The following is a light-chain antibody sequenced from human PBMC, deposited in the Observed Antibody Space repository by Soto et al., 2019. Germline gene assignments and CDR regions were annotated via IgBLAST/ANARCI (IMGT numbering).Light chain of an antibody. J-gene: IGKJ1*01. CDR3: LQDHGDSWT. CDR1: QTISSW. CDR2: KAS. V-gene: IGKV1-5*03. Sequence: DIQMTQSPSTLSVWVLGRGTSAFLASQTISSWLAWYQQKPGKAPKLLIYKASTLKSGVPSRFSGSGSGTEFTLTISSLQPEDFASYYCLQDHGDSWTFGQGTKVDIK.